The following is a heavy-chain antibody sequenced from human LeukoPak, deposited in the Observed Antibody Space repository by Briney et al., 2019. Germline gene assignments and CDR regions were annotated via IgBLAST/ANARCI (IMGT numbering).Heavy chain of an antibody. V-gene: IGHV3-21*01. J-gene: IGHJ5*02. CDR1: VFTFTSSS. CDR2: ISNSSGYI. CDR3: ARVWFGESGWFDP. D-gene: IGHD3-10*01. Sequence: VGSLRLSRAPSVFTFTSSSVYWVRPTPGKGLEWVSFISNSSGYIDDADSVKGRLTISRDNAKNSLYLQMNSLRAEDTAVYYCARVWFGESGWFDPWGQGTLVTVSS.